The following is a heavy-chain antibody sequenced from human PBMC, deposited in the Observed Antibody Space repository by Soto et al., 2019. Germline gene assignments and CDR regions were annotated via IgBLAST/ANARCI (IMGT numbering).Heavy chain of an antibody. V-gene: IGHV3-23*01. CDR3: AHPRGFGVFDAYDI. D-gene: IGHD2-15*01. CDR2: ISNSGGNI. Sequence: GGSLRLSCAASGFTFSTYAMSWVRQAPGKGLEWVSAISNSGGNIYYADSVQGRFTISRDNSLNTLFLQMHSLRIEDTAVYYCAHPRGFGVFDAYDIWGQGTMVTVSS. CDR1: GFTFSTYA. J-gene: IGHJ3*02.